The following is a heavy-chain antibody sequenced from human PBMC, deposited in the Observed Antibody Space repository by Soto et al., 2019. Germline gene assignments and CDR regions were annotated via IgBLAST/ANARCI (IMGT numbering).Heavy chain of an antibody. V-gene: IGHV4-34*01. Sequence: QVQLQQWGAGLLKPSETLSLTCAVYGGSFSGYYWSWIRQPPGKGLEWIGEINHSGSTNYNPSLKGRVTISVDTSKNQFSLKLSSVTAADTAVYYCARGPRYGGYVRYGMDVWGQGTTVTVSS. CDR3: ARGPRYGGYVRYGMDV. CDR2: INHSGST. J-gene: IGHJ6*02. CDR1: GGSFSGYY. D-gene: IGHD5-12*01.